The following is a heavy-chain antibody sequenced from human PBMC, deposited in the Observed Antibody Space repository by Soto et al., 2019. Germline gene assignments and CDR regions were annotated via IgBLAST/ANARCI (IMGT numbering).Heavy chain of an antibody. J-gene: IGHJ5*02. CDR2: IYYSGST. D-gene: IGHD3-16*01. Sequence: PSETLSLTGTVSGGSISRGDYYWSWIRQPPGKGLEWIGYIYYSGSTYYNPSLKSRVTISVDTSKNQFSLKLSSVTAADTAVYYCARAWGGNYNWFDPWGQGTLVTVSS. V-gene: IGHV4-30-4*01. CDR3: ARAWGGNYNWFDP. CDR1: GGSISRGDYY.